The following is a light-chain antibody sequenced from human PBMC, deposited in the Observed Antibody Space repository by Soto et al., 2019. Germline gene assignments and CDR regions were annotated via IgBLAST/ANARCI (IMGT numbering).Light chain of an antibody. CDR2: EGS. V-gene: IGLV2-23*01. CDR3: CSYAGSSTYV. CDR1: SSDVGGFNL. J-gene: IGLJ1*01. Sequence: QSALTQPVSVSGSPGQSITISCTGTSSDVGGFNLVSWYQQHPGKAPKLMIYEGSERPSGVSDRFSGSKSGNTASLTISGLQAADEADYYCCSYAGSSTYVFGTGTKATVL.